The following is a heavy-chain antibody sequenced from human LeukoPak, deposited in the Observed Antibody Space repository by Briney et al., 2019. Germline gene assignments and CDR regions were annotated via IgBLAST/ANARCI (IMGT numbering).Heavy chain of an antibody. CDR1: GGSISSYY. CDR2: IYYSGST. Sequence: PSETLSLTCTVSGGSISSYYWSWIRQPPGKGLEWIGYIYYSGSTNYNPSLKSRVTISVDTSKNQFSLKLSSVTAADTAVYYCARLRVGYCSGGSCYFGGPRGNWFDPWGQGTLVTVSS. V-gene: IGHV4-59*08. CDR3: ARLRVGYCSGGSCYFGGPRGNWFDP. D-gene: IGHD2-15*01. J-gene: IGHJ5*02.